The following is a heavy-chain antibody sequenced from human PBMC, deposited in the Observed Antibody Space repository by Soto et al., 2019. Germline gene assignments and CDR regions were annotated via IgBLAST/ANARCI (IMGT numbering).Heavy chain of an antibody. D-gene: IGHD3-3*01. CDR2: ISSSSSYI. V-gene: IGHV3-21*01. Sequence: GGSLRLSCAASGFTFSSYSMNWARQAPGKGLEWVSSISSSSSYIYYADSVKGRFTISRDNAKNSLYLQMNSLRAEDTAVYYCARASITIFGVVIHFDYWGQGTLVTVSS. CDR1: GFTFSSYS. J-gene: IGHJ4*02. CDR3: ARASITIFGVVIHFDY.